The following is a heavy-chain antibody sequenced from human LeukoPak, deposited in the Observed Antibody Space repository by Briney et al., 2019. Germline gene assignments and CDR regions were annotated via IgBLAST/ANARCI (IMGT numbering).Heavy chain of an antibody. D-gene: IGHD5-24*01. CDR1: GGSFSGYY. Sequence: SETLSLICAVYGGSFSGYYWSWIRQPPGKGLEWIGEINHSGSTNYNPSLKSRVTISVDTSKNQFSLKLSSVTAADTAVYYCARSGGYDGWPYYYYYGMDVWGQGTTVTVSS. CDR2: INHSGST. J-gene: IGHJ6*02. CDR3: ARSGGYDGWPYYYYYGMDV. V-gene: IGHV4-34*01.